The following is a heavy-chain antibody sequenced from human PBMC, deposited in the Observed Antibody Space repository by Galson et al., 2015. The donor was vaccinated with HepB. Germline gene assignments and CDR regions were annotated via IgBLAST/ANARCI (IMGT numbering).Heavy chain of an antibody. CDR3: TRDSGVGYTMDV. J-gene: IGHJ6*02. CDR1: GFSINFYS. Sequence: SLRLSCAASGFSINFYSLNWVRQAPGRGLDCVSYSGYGNNIYYADSVKGRFTISRDNAKNYLYLQMNSLRDEDTAVYYCTRDSGVGYTMDVWGLGTTVTVSS. V-gene: IGHV3-48*02. CDR2: SGYGNNI. D-gene: IGHD5-18*01.